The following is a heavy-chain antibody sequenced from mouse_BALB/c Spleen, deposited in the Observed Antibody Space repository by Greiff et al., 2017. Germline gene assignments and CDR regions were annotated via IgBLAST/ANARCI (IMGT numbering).Heavy chain of an antibody. Sequence: VHLVESGPGLVAPSQSLSITCTVSGFSLTSYGVHWVRQPPGKGLEWLGVIWAGGSTNYNSALMSRLSISKDNSKSQVFLKMNSLQTDDTARYYCARTPLWLRQGWYFDVWGAGTTVTVSS. CDR2: IWAGGST. D-gene: IGHD2-2*01. CDR1: GFSLTSYG. V-gene: IGHV2-9*02. CDR3: ARTPLWLRQGWYFDV. J-gene: IGHJ1*01.